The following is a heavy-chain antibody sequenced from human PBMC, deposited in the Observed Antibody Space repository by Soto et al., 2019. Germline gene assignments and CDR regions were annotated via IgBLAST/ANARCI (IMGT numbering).Heavy chain of an antibody. CDR1: GFTFSSYG. CDR2: ISYDGSNK. D-gene: IGHD3-10*01. V-gene: IGHV3-30*18. Sequence: QVQLVESGGGVVQPGMSLRLSCAASGFTFSSYGMHWVRQAPGKGLEWVAVISYDGSNKYYADSVKGRFTISRDNSKNTLYLQMNSLRAEDTAVYYCAKDDYGSGSYYYYYYGMDVWGQGTTVTVSS. CDR3: AKDDYGSGSYYYYYYGMDV. J-gene: IGHJ6*02.